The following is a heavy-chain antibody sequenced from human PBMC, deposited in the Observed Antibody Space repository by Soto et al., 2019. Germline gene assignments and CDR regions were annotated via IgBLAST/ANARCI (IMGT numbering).Heavy chain of an antibody. J-gene: IGHJ6*02. Sequence: GGSLRLSCAASGFTFSSYSMNWVRQAPGKGLEWVSSISSSSSYIYYADSVKGRFTISRDNAKNSLYLQMNSLRAEDTAVYYCARCRAEINYDFWPPALSYYYYGMDVWGQGTTVTVSS. CDR3: ARCRAEINYDFWPPALSYYYYGMDV. CDR1: GFTFSSYS. CDR2: ISSSSSYI. V-gene: IGHV3-21*01. D-gene: IGHD3-3*01.